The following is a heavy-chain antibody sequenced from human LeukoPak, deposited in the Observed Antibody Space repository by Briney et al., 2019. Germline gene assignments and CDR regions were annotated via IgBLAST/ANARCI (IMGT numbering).Heavy chain of an antibody. J-gene: IGHJ4*02. CDR2: MKPAASEN. D-gene: IGHD2-8*02. V-gene: IGHV3-7*05. Sequence: GGSLRLSCAGSGFTFTGHWMTWVRQAPGKGLEWVANMKPAASENYYVDSVKGRFTISRDIDKNSMYLQMDTLTAEDTAVNYFARFSDGDTGYFFDAWGQGSLVTVSS. CDR1: GFTFTGHW. CDR3: ARFSDGDTGYFFDA.